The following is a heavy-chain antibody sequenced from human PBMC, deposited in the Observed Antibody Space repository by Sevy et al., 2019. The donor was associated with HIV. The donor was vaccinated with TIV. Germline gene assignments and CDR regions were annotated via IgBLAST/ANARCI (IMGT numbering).Heavy chain of an antibody. CDR3: AGENAWGRGYS. CDR2: IYYNGHI. J-gene: IGHJ4*02. V-gene: IGHV4-59*08. D-gene: IGHD1-26*01. Sequence: SETLSLTCTVSDGSITSLYWNWIRPPPGKGLEWIANIYYNGHINYNPSLKSRVTLSLDTSKNQFSLRLSSVTAADTAMYYCAGENAWGRGYSWGQGTLVTVSS. CDR1: DGSITSLY.